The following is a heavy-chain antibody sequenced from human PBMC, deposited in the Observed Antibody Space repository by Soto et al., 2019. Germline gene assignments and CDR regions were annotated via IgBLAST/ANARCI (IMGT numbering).Heavy chain of an antibody. J-gene: IGHJ6*02. V-gene: IGHV4-30-4*01. D-gene: IGHD3-9*01. CDR1: GDSIRSGNHY. Sequence: NPSETLSLTCTVSGDSIRSGNHYWSWIRQPPGKGLEWIGYIYYSGSTYYSPSLKSRVTISVDTSKNQFSLKLNSVTAADTAVYYCARVDILNVYGSMDVWGQGTTVTVSS. CDR3: ARVDILNVYGSMDV. CDR2: IYYSGST.